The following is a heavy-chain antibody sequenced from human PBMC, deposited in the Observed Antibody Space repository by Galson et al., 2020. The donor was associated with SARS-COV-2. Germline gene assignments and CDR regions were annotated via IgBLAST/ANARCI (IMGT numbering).Heavy chain of an antibody. CDR1: GFTFNTYN. Sequence: NSGGSLRLSCAASGFTFNTYNINWVRQAPGKGLEWVSSISSRSTYIYYADAVKGRFTISRDNAKNSLYLQMNSLRGEDTAVYYCARGGGSDFDNWGQGTLVTVSS. D-gene: IGHD3-16*01. J-gene: IGHJ4*02. V-gene: IGHV3-21*01. CDR2: ISSRSTYI. CDR3: ARGGGSDFDN.